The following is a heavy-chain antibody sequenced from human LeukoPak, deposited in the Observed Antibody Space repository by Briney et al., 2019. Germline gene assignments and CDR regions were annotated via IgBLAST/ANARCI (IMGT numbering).Heavy chain of an antibody. Sequence: SETLSLTCAVSGGSISSSNWWSWVRQPPGKGREWIGEIYHSGSTNYNPSLKSRVTISVDKSKNQFSLKLSSVTAADTAVYYCASWRYFDWDDYWGQGTLVTVSS. V-gene: IGHV4-4*02. D-gene: IGHD3-9*01. CDR1: GGSISSSNW. J-gene: IGHJ4*02. CDR3: ASWRYFDWDDY. CDR2: IYHSGST.